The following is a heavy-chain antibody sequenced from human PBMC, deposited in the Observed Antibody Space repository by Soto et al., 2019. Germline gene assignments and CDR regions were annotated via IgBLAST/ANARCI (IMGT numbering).Heavy chain of an antibody. V-gene: IGHV1-2*04. CDR2: INPNSGGT. CDR1: GYTFTGYY. J-gene: IGHJ4*02. Sequence: ASVKVSCKASGYTFTGYYIHWVRQAPGQGLEWMGWINPNSGGTNYAQKFQGWVTMTRDTSISTAYMELSRLRSDDTAVYYCVRDGGMATVPTLDFDVWGQGTRVTVAS. D-gene: IGHD4-4*01. CDR3: VRDGGMATVPTLDFDV.